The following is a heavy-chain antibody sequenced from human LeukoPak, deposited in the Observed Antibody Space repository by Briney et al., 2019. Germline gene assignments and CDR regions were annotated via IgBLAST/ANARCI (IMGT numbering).Heavy chain of an antibody. V-gene: IGHV4-30-2*01. CDR3: ARASGSHYYYGMDV. Sequence: PSETLSLTCAVSGGSISSGGYSWSWIPQPPGKGLEWIGYIYHSGSTYYNPSLKSRVTISVDRSKNQFSLKLSSVTAADTAVYYCARASGSHYYYGMDVWGQGTTVTVSS. D-gene: IGHD2-15*01. CDR1: GGSISSGGYS. CDR2: IYHSGST. J-gene: IGHJ6*02.